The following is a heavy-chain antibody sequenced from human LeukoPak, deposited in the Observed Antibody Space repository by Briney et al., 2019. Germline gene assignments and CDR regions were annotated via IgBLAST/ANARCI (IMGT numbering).Heavy chain of an antibody. CDR1: GFTFSSYG. Sequence: GGSLRLSCAASGFTFSSYGMSWVRQTPVKGLEWVSVISGSGGSTYYADSVKGRFTISRDNAKNSLYLQMNSLRAEDTTVYYCARDPGGYMDVWGKGTTVTISS. CDR3: ARDPGGYMDV. CDR2: ISGSGGST. J-gene: IGHJ6*03. D-gene: IGHD3-10*01. V-gene: IGHV3-23*01.